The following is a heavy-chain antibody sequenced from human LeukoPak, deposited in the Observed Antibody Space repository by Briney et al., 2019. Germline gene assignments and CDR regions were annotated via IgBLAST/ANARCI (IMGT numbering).Heavy chain of an antibody. Sequence: GGSLRLSCAASGFTVSGNYMSWVRQAPGKGLEWVSMLYSDGTTHYTDSVKGRFTISRDNSKNTLYLQMNSLRAEDTAVYYCARWYCSNTNCFYDYWGQGTLVTVSS. V-gene: IGHV3-53*01. J-gene: IGHJ4*02. D-gene: IGHD2-2*01. CDR2: LYSDGTT. CDR1: GFTVSGNY. CDR3: ARWYCSNTNCFYDY.